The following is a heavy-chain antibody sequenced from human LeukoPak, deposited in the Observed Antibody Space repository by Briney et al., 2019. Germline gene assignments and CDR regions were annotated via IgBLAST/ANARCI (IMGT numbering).Heavy chain of an antibody. J-gene: IGHJ4*02. CDR1: GGSISSSSYY. CDR2: IYYSGST. CDR3: SISSGWYEPFDY. V-gene: IGHV4-39*01. D-gene: IGHD6-19*01. Sequence: SETLSLTCTVSGGSISSSSYYWAWIRQPPGKGLECIGSIYYSGSTYYTPSLKSRVTISVDTSKNQFSLKLSSVTAADTAVYYCSISSGWYEPFDYWGQGTLVTVSS.